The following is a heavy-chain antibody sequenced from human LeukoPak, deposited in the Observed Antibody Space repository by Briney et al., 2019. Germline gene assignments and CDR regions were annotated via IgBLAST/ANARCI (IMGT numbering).Heavy chain of an antibody. Sequence: ASVKVSCKASGYTFTGYYMHWVRQAPGQGLEWVGWINPNSGGTNYAQKFQGRVTMTRDTSISTVYMELSRLRSDDTAVYYCARSRRSSSGYDYWGQGTLVTVSS. CDR1: GYTFTGYY. CDR2: INPNSGGT. J-gene: IGHJ4*02. D-gene: IGHD6-19*01. V-gene: IGHV1-2*02. CDR3: ARSRRSSSGYDY.